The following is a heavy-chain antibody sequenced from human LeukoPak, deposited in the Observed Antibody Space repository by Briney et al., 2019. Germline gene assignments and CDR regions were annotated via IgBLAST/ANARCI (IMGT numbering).Heavy chain of an antibody. Sequence: PSETLSLTCAVYGGSFSGYYWSWIRQPPGKGLEWIGEINHSGSTNYNPSLRSRVTISVDTSKNQFSLKLSSVTAADTAVYYCARDRQLWSIWGQGTLVTVSS. J-gene: IGHJ4*02. CDR2: INHSGST. D-gene: IGHD5-18*01. CDR3: ARDRQLWSI. V-gene: IGHV4-34*01. CDR1: GGSFSGYY.